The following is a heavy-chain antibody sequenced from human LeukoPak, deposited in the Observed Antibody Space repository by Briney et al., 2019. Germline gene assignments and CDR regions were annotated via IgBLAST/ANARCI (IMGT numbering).Heavy chain of an antibody. CDR3: ASTGVQLERGFDY. Sequence: GGSLRLSCAASGFTFSSYGMHWVRQAPGKGLEWVAVIWYDGSNKYYADSVKGQFTISRDNSKNTLYLQMNSLRAEDTAVYYCASTGVQLERGFDYWGQGTLVTVSS. CDR1: GFTFSSYG. D-gene: IGHD1-1*01. V-gene: IGHV3-33*01. J-gene: IGHJ4*02. CDR2: IWYDGSNK.